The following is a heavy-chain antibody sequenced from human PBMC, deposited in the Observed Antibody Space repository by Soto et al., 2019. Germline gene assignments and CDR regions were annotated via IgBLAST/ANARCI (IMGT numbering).Heavy chain of an antibody. V-gene: IGHV1-8*01. CDR1: GYTFTSYD. J-gene: IGHJ5*02. Sequence: QVQLVQSGAEVTKPGASVKVSCKASGYTFTSYDINWVRQATGQGLEWMGWMNPNSGNTGYPQKFQGRVTMTRNTSISTAYMELSSLRFEDTAVYYCARSPPRVERNNYAGGWFDPWGQGTLVTVSS. CDR2: MNPNSGNT. D-gene: IGHD4-4*01. CDR3: ARSPPRVERNNYAGGWFDP.